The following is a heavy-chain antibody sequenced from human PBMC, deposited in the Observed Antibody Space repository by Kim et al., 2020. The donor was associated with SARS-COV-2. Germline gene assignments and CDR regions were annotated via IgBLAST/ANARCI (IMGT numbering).Heavy chain of an antibody. J-gene: IGHJ6*02. CDR1: GGSFSGYY. V-gene: IGHV4-34*01. CDR3: ARVRSSRVIIFYCYGMDV. D-gene: IGHD3-10*01. Sequence: SETLSLTCAVYGGSFSGYYWSWIRQPPGKGLEWIGEINHSGSTNYNPSLKSRVTISVDTSKNQFSLKLSSVTAADTAVYYCARVRSSRVIIFYCYGMDVWGQGTTVTVSS. CDR2: INHSGST.